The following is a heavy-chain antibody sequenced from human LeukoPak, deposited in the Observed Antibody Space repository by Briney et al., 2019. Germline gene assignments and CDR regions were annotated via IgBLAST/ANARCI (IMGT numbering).Heavy chain of an antibody. V-gene: IGHV1-2*02. CDR2: INPNSGGT. J-gene: IGHJ3*02. Sequence: ASVKVSCKASGYTFTGYYMHWVRQAPGQGLEWMGWINPNSGGTNYAQKFQGRVTMTRDTSISTAYMELSRLRSDDTAVYYCARDYLITGTPDAFDIWGQGTMVTVSS. CDR3: ARDYLITGTPDAFDI. D-gene: IGHD1-20*01. CDR1: GYTFTGYY.